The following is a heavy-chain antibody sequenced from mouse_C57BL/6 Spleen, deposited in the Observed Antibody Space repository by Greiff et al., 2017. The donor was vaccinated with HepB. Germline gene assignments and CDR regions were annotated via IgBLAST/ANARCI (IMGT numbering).Heavy chain of an antibody. CDR2: ILPGSGST. CDR1: GYTFTGYW. V-gene: IGHV1-9*01. J-gene: IGHJ1*03. D-gene: IGHD1-1*01. Sequence: VKLVESGAELMKPGASVKLSCKATGYTFTGYWIEWVKQRPGHGLEWIGEILPGSGSTNYNEKFKGKATFTADTSSNTAYMQLSSLTTEDSAIYYCARRGLYYYGSHWYFDVWGTGTTVTVSS. CDR3: ARRGLYYYGSHWYFDV.